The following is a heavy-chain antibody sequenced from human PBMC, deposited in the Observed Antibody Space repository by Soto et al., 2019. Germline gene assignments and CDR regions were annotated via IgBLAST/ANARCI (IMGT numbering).Heavy chain of an antibody. D-gene: IGHD5-12*01. Sequence: VQLVESGGGVVQPGRSLRLSCAASGFTFSRHGMHWVRQAPGKGLEWVAVIWYDGSNKYYADSVKGRFTISRDNSKNTLYLQMNSLRAEDTAVYYCARDEEMATISFFDYWGQGTLVTVSS. J-gene: IGHJ4*02. CDR2: IWYDGSNK. CDR1: GFTFSRHG. V-gene: IGHV3-33*01. CDR3: ARDEEMATISFFDY.